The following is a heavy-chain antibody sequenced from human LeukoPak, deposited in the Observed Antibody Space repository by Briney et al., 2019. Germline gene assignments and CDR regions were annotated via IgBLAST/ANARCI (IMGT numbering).Heavy chain of an antibody. J-gene: IGHJ4*02. D-gene: IGHD3-10*01. Sequence: PSETLSLTCTVSGGSISSYYWSWIRQPPGKGLEWIGYIYYSGSTNYNPSLKSRVTISVDTSKNQFSLKLSSVTAADTAVYYCARTYYYGSGSYCFDYRGQGTLVTVSS. CDR1: GGSISSYY. V-gene: IGHV4-59*01. CDR2: IYYSGST. CDR3: ARTYYYGSGSYCFDY.